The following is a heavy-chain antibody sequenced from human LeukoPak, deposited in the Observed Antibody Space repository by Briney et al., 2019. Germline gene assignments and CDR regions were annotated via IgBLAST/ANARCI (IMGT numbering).Heavy chain of an antibody. D-gene: IGHD5-18*01. V-gene: IGHV1-46*01. CDR1: VYTFTSYY. J-gene: IGHJ6*02. Sequence: ASVTVSCKASVYTFTSYYMHWVRQAPGQGLDWMGIINPIGARTTYAQNFRGRLTMTRDTSTSTVYMELSSLRSEDTAVYYCARETALVTNYYSYYGMDVWGQGTLVTVSS. CDR3: ARETALVTNYYSYYGMDV. CDR2: INPIGART.